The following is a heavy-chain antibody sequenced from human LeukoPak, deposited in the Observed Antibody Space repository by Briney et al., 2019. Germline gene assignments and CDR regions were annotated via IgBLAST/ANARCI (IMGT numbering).Heavy chain of an antibody. D-gene: IGHD6-19*01. CDR2: ISYDGSNK. J-gene: IGHJ4*02. CDR3: ARVKVTVAAPDY. Sequence: TGGSLRLSCTASGLTFSSNGMHWVRQAPGRGLEWVAVISYDGSNKHYADSVKGRFTISRDSSKTSLYLQMNSLRAEDTAVYYCARVKVTVAAPDYWGQGTLVTVSS. V-gene: IGHV3-30*03. CDR1: GLTFSSNG.